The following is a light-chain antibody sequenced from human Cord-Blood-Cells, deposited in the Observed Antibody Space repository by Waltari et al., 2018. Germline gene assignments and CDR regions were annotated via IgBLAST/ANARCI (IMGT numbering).Light chain of an antibody. V-gene: IGLV2-14*03. CDR3: SSYTSSSTWV. J-gene: IGLJ3*02. CDR1: SSDVGGYNY. Sequence: QSALTQPASVSGSPGQSITISYTGTSSDVGGYNYVSWYQQHPGKAPKLMIYDVSNRPSGVSKRFSGSKSGNTASLTISGLQAEDEADYYCSSYTSSSTWVFGGGTKLTVL. CDR2: DVS.